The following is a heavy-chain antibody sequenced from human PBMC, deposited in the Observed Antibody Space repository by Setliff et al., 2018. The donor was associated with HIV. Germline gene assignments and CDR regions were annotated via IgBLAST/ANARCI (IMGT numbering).Heavy chain of an antibody. CDR2: IYYSGST. J-gene: IGHJ4*02. D-gene: IGHD1-7*01. CDR1: GASISSSGYY. Sequence: SETLSLTCTVSGASISSSGYYWGWIRQPPGKGLEWIGTIYYSGSTYYNPSLKSRVTISVDTSKNQFSLKLSSVTAADTAVYYCARQYMELELPDYWGQGTLVTVSS. CDR3: ARQYMELELPDY. V-gene: IGHV4-39*01.